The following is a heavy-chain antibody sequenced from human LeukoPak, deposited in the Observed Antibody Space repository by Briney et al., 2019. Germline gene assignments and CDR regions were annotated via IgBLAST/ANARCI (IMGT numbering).Heavy chain of an antibody. V-gene: IGHV3-23*01. CDR2: ISDSDSRT. D-gene: IGHD3-22*01. CDR1: GFTFSRYA. CDR3: AKDRGDYHDSGGFDY. Sequence: GGSLRLSCVASGFTFSRYAMTWVRQAPGKGLEWVSVISDSDSRTDYADSVRGRLTISRDNSKNTLYLQMNSLRAEDTAVYYCAKDRGDYHDSGGFDYWGQGTLVTVSS. J-gene: IGHJ4*02.